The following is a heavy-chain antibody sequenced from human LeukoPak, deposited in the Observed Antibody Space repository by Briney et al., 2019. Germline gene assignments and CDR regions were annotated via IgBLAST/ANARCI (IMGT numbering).Heavy chain of an antibody. Sequence: SVKVSCKASGGTFSCYAVSWVRQAPGQGLEWMGRIIPIFGIANYAQKFQGRVTITADESTSTAYMELSSLRSEDTAVYYCARISYGSGSYYRPYYYYYGMDVWGKGTTVTVSS. D-gene: IGHD3-10*01. CDR2: IIPIFGIA. CDR3: ARISYGSGSYYRPYYYYYGMDV. V-gene: IGHV1-69*15. J-gene: IGHJ6*04. CDR1: GGTFSCYA.